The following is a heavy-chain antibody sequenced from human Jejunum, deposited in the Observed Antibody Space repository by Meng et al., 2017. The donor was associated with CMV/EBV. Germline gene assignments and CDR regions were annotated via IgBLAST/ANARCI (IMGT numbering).Heavy chain of an antibody. CDR1: GFTVVMYG. V-gene: IGHV3-30*02. Sequence: YGFTVVMYGMHWGRQAPGKGREWVGVIRDEGRQKDYGDSGKGRFTISRDKSKRTVYLEMNSLRVEDTAVYFCAKVGSDWWGIDIWGQGTLVTGSS. D-gene: IGHD2-8*02. CDR3: AKVGSDWWGIDI. CDR2: IRDEGRQK. J-gene: IGHJ4*02.